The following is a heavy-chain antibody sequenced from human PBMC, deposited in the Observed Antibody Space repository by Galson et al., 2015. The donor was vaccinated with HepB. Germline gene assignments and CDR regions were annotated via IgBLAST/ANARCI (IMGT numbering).Heavy chain of an antibody. CDR2: IYYSGST. D-gene: IGHD1-26*01. CDR1: GGSISSYY. V-gene: IGHV4-59*01. Sequence: ETLSLTCTVSGGSISSYYWSWIRQPPGKGLEWIGYIYYSGSTNYNPSLKSRVTISVDTSKNQYSLKLSSVTAADTAVYYCARHSGYSGSYRNLVFDYWGQGTLVTVSS. J-gene: IGHJ4*02. CDR3: ARHSGYSGSYRNLVFDY.